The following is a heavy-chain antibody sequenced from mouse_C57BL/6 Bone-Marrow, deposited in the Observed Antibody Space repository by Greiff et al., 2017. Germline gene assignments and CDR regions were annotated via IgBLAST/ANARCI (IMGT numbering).Heavy chain of an antibody. D-gene: IGHD1-1*01. CDR1: GYTFTDYE. J-gene: IGHJ3*01. CDR2: IDPETGGT. CDR3: TSRSLYYYGSRD. V-gene: IGHV1-15*01. Sequence: QVQLQQSGAELVRPGASVTLSCKASGYTFTDYEMHWVKQTPVHGLEWIGAIDPETGGTAYNQKFKGKAILTADKSSSTAYMELRSLTSEDSAVYYCTSRSLYYYGSRDWGQGTLVTVSA.